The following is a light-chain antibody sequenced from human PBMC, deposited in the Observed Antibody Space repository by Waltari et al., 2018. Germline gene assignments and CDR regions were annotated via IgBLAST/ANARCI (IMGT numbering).Light chain of an antibody. CDR1: SSDFGGYKY. CDR2: DVN. J-gene: IGLJ3*02. V-gene: IGLV2-11*01. Sequence: QSALTQPRSVSGSPGQSVTISSTGTSSDFGGYKYVSWYQQHPGKAPKLMIYDVNKRPSGVPDRFAGSKSGNTASLTISGLQAEDEADYYCCSYAGSYLWVFGGGTKLTVL. CDR3: CSYAGSYLWV.